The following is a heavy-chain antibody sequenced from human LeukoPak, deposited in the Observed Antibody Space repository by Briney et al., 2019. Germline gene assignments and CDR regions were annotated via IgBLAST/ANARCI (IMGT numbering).Heavy chain of an antibody. CDR1: GGTFSSYA. D-gene: IGHD2-15*01. CDR2: IIPIFGTA. J-gene: IGHJ4*02. Sequence: ASVKVSCKASGGTFSSYAISWVRQAPGQGLEWMGRIIPIFGTANYAQKFQGRVTITTDESTSTAYMELSSLRSEDTAVYYCASGYCSGGSRYPGYYFDYWGQGTLVTVSS. V-gene: IGHV1-69*05. CDR3: ASGYCSGGSRYPGYYFDY.